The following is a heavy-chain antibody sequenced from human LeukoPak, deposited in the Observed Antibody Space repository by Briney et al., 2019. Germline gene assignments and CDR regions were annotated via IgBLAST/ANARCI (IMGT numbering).Heavy chain of an antibody. J-gene: IGHJ5*02. D-gene: IGHD3-22*01. Sequence: GGSLRLSCAASGFTFSSYAMSWVRQAPGKGLEWVLTISGSGGSTYYADSVKGRFTISRDNSKNTLYLQVNSLRDEDTAIYYCAKGSDSSGDYFEAWGQGTRVTVSS. CDR1: GFTFSSYA. V-gene: IGHV3-23*01. CDR2: ISGSGGST. CDR3: AKGSDSSGDYFEA.